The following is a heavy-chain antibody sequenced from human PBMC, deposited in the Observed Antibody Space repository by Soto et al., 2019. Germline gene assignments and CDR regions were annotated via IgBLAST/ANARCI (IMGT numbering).Heavy chain of an antibody. CDR1: GFTFSSYA. Sequence: PGGSLRLSCAASGFTFSSYAMSWVRQAQGKGLEWVSAISGSGGSTYYADSVKGRFTISRDNSKNTLYLQKNSLSAEDTAVYYCAKDHGSGWYLNWFDPWGQGTLVTVSS. V-gene: IGHV3-23*01. CDR2: ISGSGGST. D-gene: IGHD6-19*01. CDR3: AKDHGSGWYLNWFDP. J-gene: IGHJ5*02.